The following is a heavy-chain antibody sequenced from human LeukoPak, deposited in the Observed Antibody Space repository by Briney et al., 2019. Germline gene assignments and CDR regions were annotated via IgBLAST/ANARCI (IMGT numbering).Heavy chain of an antibody. D-gene: IGHD2-2*01. CDR2: INSDGSST. CDR3: AKEHCSSTSCSDFYYYGMDV. CDR1: GFTFSSYW. J-gene: IGHJ6*02. V-gene: IGHV3-74*01. Sequence: PGGSLRLSCAASGFTFSSYWMHWVRQAPGKGLVWVSRINSDGSSTSYADSVKGRFTISRDNAKNTLYLQMNSLRAEDTAVYYCAKEHCSSTSCSDFYYYGMDVWGQGTTVTVSS.